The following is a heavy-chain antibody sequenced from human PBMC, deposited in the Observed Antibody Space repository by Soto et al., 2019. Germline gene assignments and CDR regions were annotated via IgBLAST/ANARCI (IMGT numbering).Heavy chain of an antibody. CDR3: AKERSSGSSCDY. Sequence: PGGSLRLSCAASGLTFSSYAMSWARQAPGKGLEWVALMSYDGSNQQYADSVKGRFTISRDNSKNTLYLQMNSLRAEVTAVFYCAKERSSGSSCDYWGQGTLVTGSS. D-gene: IGHD6-19*01. CDR1: GLTFSSYA. V-gene: IGHV3-30-3*01. CDR2: MSYDGSNQ. J-gene: IGHJ4*02.